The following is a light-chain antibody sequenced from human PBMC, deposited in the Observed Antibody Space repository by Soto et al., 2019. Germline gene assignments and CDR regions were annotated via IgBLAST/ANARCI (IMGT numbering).Light chain of an antibody. V-gene: IGKV1-5*01. CDR3: QQYNSYWT. CDR1: QSISLS. J-gene: IGKJ1*01. Sequence: DIRMTQSPSTLSAFVGDRVTITCRASQSISLSLAWYQQKPGKAPDLLISDASNLERGVPSRFSGSGSGTEFTLTISSLPPDDFATYYCQQYNSYWTLGPGTKVDIK. CDR2: DAS.